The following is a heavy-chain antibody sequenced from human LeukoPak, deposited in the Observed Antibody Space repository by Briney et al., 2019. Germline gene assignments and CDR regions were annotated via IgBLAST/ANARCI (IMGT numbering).Heavy chain of an antibody. J-gene: IGHJ6*03. Sequence: PSETLSLTCTVSGGSISSHYWSWIRQPPGKGLEWIGYIYYSGSTNYNPSLKSRATISVDTSKNHFSLKLISVPAADTAGYYSAREHAIAAAGYYYYYYLDVWGKGTPVTVSS. D-gene: IGHD6-13*01. CDR2: IYYSGST. V-gene: IGHV4-59*11. CDR1: GGSISSHY. CDR3: AREHAIAAAGYYYYYYLDV.